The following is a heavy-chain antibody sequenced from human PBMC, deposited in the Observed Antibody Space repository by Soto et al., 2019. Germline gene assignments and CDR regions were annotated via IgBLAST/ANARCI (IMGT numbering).Heavy chain of an antibody. Sequence: QVQLVQSGAEVKKPGASVKVSCKASGYTFTSYDINWVRQATGQGLEWMGWMNPNSGNTGYAQEYKGRVNMTRNTSISTAYMDLSSLRSDETAVYYCARERAAAGFDCWGQGTLVTVSS. CDR3: ARERAAAGFDC. D-gene: IGHD6-13*01. J-gene: IGHJ4*02. V-gene: IGHV1-8*01. CDR2: MNPNSGNT. CDR1: GYTFTSYD.